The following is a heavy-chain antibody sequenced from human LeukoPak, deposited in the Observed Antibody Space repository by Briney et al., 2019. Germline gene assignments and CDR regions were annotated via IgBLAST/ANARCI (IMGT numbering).Heavy chain of an antibody. D-gene: IGHD3-3*01. Sequence: PGGSLRLSCAASGFSFSSYWMSWVRQAPGKGLEWVSAISGSGGSTYYADSVKGRFTISRDNSKNTLYLQMNSLRAEDTVVYYCANALDFWSGTPLSYYYYYYMDVWGKGTTVTVSS. CDR1: GFSFSSYW. CDR3: ANALDFWSGTPLSYYYYYYMDV. CDR2: ISGSGGST. J-gene: IGHJ6*03. V-gene: IGHV3-23*01.